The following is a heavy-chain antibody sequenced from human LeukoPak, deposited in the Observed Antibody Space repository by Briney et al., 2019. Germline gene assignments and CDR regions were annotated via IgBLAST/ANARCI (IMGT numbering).Heavy chain of an antibody. V-gene: IGHV3-33*06. J-gene: IGHJ4*02. CDR2: IWYDGSNK. Sequence: GRSLRLSCAASGFTFSSYGMHWVRQAPGKGLEWVAVIWYDGSNKYYADSVKGRFTISRDNSKNTLYLQMNSLRAEDTAVYYCAKEEQYSYAIWGQGTLVTVSS. CDR1: GFTFSSYG. D-gene: IGHD5-18*01. CDR3: AKEEQYSYAI.